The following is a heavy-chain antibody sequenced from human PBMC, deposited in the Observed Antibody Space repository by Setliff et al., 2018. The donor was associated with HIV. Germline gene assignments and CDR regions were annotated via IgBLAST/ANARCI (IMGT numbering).Heavy chain of an antibody. J-gene: IGHJ5*02. D-gene: IGHD3-3*01. Sequence: PGKSLRLSCTASGFIFSSYSMHWVRQAPGKGLEWVGLISDDGSTEYYADSVKGRITISRDNSKNTLYLQMNSLRPEDTAVYYCARERFWSGYYNSKLGYNWFDPWGQGTLVTVSS. V-gene: IGHV3-30*04. CDR3: ARERFWSGYYNSKLGYNWFDP. CDR2: ISDDGSTE. CDR1: GFIFSSYS.